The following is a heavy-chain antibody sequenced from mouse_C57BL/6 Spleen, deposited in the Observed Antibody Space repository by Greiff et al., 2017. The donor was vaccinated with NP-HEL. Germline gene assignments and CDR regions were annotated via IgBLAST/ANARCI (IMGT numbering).Heavy chain of an antibody. V-gene: IGHV1-69*01. D-gene: IGHD2-4*01. CDR1: GYTFTSYW. J-gene: IGHJ1*03. CDR2: IDPSDSYT. CDR3: ARKGPDYDSYWYFDV. Sequence: QVQLKQPGAELVMPGASVKLSCKASGYTFTSYWMHWVKQRPGQGLEWIGEIDPSDSYTNYNQKFKGKSTLTVDKSSSTAYMQLSSLTSEDSAVYYCARKGPDYDSYWYFDVWGTGTTVTVSS.